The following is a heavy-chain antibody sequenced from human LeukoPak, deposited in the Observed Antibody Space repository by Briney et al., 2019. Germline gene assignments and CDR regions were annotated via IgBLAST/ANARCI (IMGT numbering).Heavy chain of an antibody. CDR1: GFTFSSYW. J-gene: IGHJ4*02. CDR3: ARDSNYYDSSGVFDY. D-gene: IGHD3-22*01. V-gene: IGHV3-7*01. CDR2: IKQDGSEK. Sequence: GGSPRLSCAASGFTFSSYWMSWVRQAPGKGLEWVANIKQDGSEKYYVDSVKGRFTISRDNAKNSLYLQMNSLRAEDTAVYYCARDSNYYDSSGVFDYWGQGTLVTVSS.